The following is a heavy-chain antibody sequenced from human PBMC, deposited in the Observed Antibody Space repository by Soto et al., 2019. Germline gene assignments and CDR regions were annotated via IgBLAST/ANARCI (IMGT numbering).Heavy chain of an antibody. CDR2: INHSGST. V-gene: IGHV4-34*01. CDR3: ASVGGSAANWEYYYYYGMDV. J-gene: IGHJ6*02. Sequence: SETLSLTCTVYGGYFSGYYWSWLRQPPGKGLEWIGEINHSGSTTYNPSLKSRVTISVDTSKNQFSLKLSSVTAADTAVYYCASVGGSAANWEYYYYYGMDVWGQGTTV. D-gene: IGHD2-15*01. CDR1: GGYFSGYY.